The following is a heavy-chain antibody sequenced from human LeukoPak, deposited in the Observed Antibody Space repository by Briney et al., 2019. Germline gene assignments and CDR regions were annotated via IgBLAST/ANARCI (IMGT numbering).Heavy chain of an antibody. CDR3: ARAETTYYYDSSGYFPFDY. D-gene: IGHD3-22*01. J-gene: IGHJ4*02. Sequence: ASVKVSCKASGYTFTSYYMHWVRQAPGQGLEWMGIINPSGGSTSYAQKFQGRVTMTRDTSTSTVYMELSSLRSEDTAVYYCARAETTYYYDSSGYFPFDYWAREPWSPSPQ. V-gene: IGHV1-46*01. CDR2: INPSGGST. CDR1: GYTFTSYY.